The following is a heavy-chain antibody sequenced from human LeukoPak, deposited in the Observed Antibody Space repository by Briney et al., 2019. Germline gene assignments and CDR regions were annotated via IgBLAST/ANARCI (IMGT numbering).Heavy chain of an antibody. CDR1: GFTFSDYY. V-gene: IGHV3-11*06. Sequence: GGSLRLSCAASGFTFSDYYMSWIRQAPGKGLEWVSYISSSSSYTNYADSVKGRFTISRDNAKNSLYLQMNSLRAEDTAVYYRARVLLWFGELLQDAFDIWGQGTMVTVSS. D-gene: IGHD3-10*01. J-gene: IGHJ3*02. CDR3: ARVLLWFGELLQDAFDI. CDR2: ISSSSSYT.